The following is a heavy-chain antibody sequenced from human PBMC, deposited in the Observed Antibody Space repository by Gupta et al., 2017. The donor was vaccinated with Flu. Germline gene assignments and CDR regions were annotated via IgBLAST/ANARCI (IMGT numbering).Heavy chain of an antibody. CDR2: IDGTGSYI. J-gene: IGHJ1*01. CDR3: AREDPVAAFQH. D-gene: IGHD2-15*01. Sequence: MNWVRQAPGKGLEWVSSIDGTGSYIFFADSLEGRVTISRDNAKNSVYLQMSSLRVEDTAVYYCAREDPVAAFQHWGQGTLVTVSS. V-gene: IGHV3-21*01.